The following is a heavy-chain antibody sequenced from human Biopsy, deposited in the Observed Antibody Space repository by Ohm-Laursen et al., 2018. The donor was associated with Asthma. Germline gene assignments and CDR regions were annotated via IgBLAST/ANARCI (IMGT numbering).Heavy chain of an antibody. Sequence: SLRLSCAASGFTFSNYGMHWVRQAPGKGLDWVAVISFDGSNKNYTDSVKGRFTISRDNSRNTLHPQMNSLRAEDTAVYYCAKDVFPGWELRRGPDYWGQGTLVTVSS. V-gene: IGHV3-30*18. CDR2: ISFDGSNK. J-gene: IGHJ4*02. CDR1: GFTFSNYG. D-gene: IGHD1-26*01. CDR3: AKDVFPGWELRRGPDY.